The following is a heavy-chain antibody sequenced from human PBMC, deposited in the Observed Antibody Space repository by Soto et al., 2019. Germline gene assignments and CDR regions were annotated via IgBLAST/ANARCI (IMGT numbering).Heavy chain of an antibody. CDR2: INPSGGST. CDR3: ARDRAPIKIFGVVIQQTNRFDP. Sequence: GASVKVSCKASGYTFTSYYMHWVRQAPGQGLEWMGIINPSGGSTSYAQKFQGRVTMTRDTSTSTVYMELSSLRSEDTAVYYCARDRAPIKIFGVVIQQTNRFDPWGQGTPVTVYS. D-gene: IGHD3-3*01. V-gene: IGHV1-46*01. J-gene: IGHJ5*02. CDR1: GYTFTSYY.